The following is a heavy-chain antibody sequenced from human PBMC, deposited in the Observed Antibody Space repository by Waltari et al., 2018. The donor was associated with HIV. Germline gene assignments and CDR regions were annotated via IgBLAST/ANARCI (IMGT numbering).Heavy chain of an antibody. CDR2: IKQERSDK. Sequence: EMQLVESGGDLVQPGGSLRLSCAASEFTFRLYWMSWVRQGPGEGLEWVGNIKQERSDKYYADSVRGRFTISRDNTKNSLFLQMNTLGVDDAAIYYCATQSYGEFEYWGQGSLVTVSS. CDR3: ATQSYGEFEY. D-gene: IGHD4-17*01. J-gene: IGHJ4*02. CDR1: EFTFRLYW. V-gene: IGHV3-7*03.